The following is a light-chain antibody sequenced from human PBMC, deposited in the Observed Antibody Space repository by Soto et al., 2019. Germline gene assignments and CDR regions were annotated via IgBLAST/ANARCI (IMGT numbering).Light chain of an antibody. CDR1: TSNIGSNT. V-gene: IGLV1-44*01. CDR2: SHN. J-gene: IGLJ1*01. Sequence: QSVLLQPPSASGTPGQRVTISCSGSTSNIGSNTVSWYQQLPGPAPKLLIYSHNQRPSGVPDRFSGSKSGTSASLAISGLQSEDEADYYCAAWDDSLTAYVFGTGTKLTAL. CDR3: AAWDDSLTAYV.